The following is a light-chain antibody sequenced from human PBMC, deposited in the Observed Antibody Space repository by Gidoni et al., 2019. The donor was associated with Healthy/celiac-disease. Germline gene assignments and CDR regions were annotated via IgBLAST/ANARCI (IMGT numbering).Light chain of an antibody. J-gene: IGLJ3*02. CDR1: KLGDKY. V-gene: IGLV3-1*01. Sequence: SYELTQPPSVSVSPGQTASITCSGEKLGDKYACWYQQKPGQSPVLVIYQDSKRPSGIPDRFSGSNSGNTATLTISGTQAMDEADYYCQAWDSSTRVCGGGTKLPVL. CDR2: QDS. CDR3: QAWDSSTRV.